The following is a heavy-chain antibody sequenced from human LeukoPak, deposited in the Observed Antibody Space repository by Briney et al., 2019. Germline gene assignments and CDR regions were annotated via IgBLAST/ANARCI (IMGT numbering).Heavy chain of an antibody. J-gene: IGHJ6*02. V-gene: IGHV3-7*01. CDR1: GFTFSSYW. CDR3: ARDGSIQGGYYYYGMDV. D-gene: IGHD3-10*01. Sequence: GGSLRLSCAASGFTFSSYWMSWVRQAPGKGLEWVANIKQDGSEKYYVDSVKGRFTISRDNAKNSLYLQMNSLRAEDTAVYYCARDGSIQGGYYYYGMDVWGQGTTVTVSS. CDR2: IKQDGSEK.